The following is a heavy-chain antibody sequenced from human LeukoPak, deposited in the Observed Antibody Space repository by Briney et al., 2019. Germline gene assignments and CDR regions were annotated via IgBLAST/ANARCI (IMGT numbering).Heavy chain of an antibody. V-gene: IGHV4-31*03. CDR1: GGSISSGGYY. CDR2: IYYSGST. D-gene: IGHD6-13*01. CDR3: ARYPGIVAAGTREDKYYFDY. J-gene: IGHJ4*02. Sequence: SETLSLTCTVSGGSISSGGYYWSWIRQHPGKGLEWIGYIYYSGSTYYNPSLKSRVTISVDTSKNQFSLKLSSVTAADTAVYYCARYPGIVAAGTREDKYYFDYWGQGTLVTVSS.